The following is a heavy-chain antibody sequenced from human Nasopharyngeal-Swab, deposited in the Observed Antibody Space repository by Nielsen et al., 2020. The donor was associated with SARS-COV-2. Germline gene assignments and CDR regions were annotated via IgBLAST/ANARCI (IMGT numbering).Heavy chain of an antibody. D-gene: IGHD6-6*01. CDR3: ARQLPPPFATSSFDY. V-gene: IGHV3-7*03. J-gene: IGHJ4*02. CDR1: GLSFSSSW. CDR2: IKQDGTET. Sequence: GSLRLSCTTSGLSFSSSWMSWVRQVPGKGLEWVANIKQDGTETYYLDSVEGRFTISRDNAKNSVSLQMNRLRDEDSAVYYCARQLPPPFATSSFDYWGQGTRVTVSP.